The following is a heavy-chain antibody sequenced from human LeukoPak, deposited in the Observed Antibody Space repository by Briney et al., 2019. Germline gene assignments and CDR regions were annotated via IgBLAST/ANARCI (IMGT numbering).Heavy chain of an antibody. CDR1: GFTFSSYA. D-gene: IGHD6-13*01. J-gene: IGHJ4*02. Sequence: GGSLRLSCAASGFTFSSYAMSWVRQAPGKGLEWVSAISGSGGSTYYADSVKGRFTISRDNSKNSLYLQMNSLRAEDTAVYYCARDGSYSSSWFAYYFDCWGQGTLVTVSS. CDR3: ARDGSYSSSWFAYYFDC. V-gene: IGHV3-23*01. CDR2: ISGSGGST.